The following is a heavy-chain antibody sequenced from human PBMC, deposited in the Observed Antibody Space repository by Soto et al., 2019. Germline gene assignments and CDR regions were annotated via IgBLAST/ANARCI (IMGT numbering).Heavy chain of an antibody. J-gene: IGHJ6*02. D-gene: IGHD2-2*02. CDR2: ISSSSSYI. V-gene: IGHV3-21*01. CDR3: ARGRIVVVPAAILHYGMDV. Sequence: KTGGSLRLSCAASGFTFSSYSMNWVRQAPGKGLEWVSSISSSSSYIYYADSVKGRFTISRDNAKNSLYLQMNSLRAEDTAVYYCARGRIVVVPAAILHYGMDVWGQGTTVTVSS. CDR1: GFTFSSYS.